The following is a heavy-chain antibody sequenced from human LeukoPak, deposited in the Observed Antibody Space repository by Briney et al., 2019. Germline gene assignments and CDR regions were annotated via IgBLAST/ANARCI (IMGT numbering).Heavy chain of an antibody. CDR1: GYTLTELS. CDR3: ATDNLYYDILTGYSAEYFQH. V-gene: IGHV1-24*01. D-gene: IGHD3-9*01. J-gene: IGHJ1*01. CDR2: FDPEDGET. Sequence: ASVKVSCKVSGYTLTELSMHWVRQAPGKGLEWMGGFDPEDGETIYAQKFQGRVTMTEDTSTDTAYMELSSLRSEDTAVYYCATDNLYYDILTGYSAEYFQHWGQGTLVTVSS.